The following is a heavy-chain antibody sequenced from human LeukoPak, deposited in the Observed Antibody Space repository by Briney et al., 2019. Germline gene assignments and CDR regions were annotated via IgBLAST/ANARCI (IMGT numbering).Heavy chain of an antibody. D-gene: IGHD6-19*01. CDR1: GFTFSIYS. CDR2: ISSSGSYI. CDR3: AKDHLPGIVVADRDY. J-gene: IGHJ4*02. Sequence: GGSLRLSCAASGFTFSIYSMDWVRQAPGKGLEWVSSISSSGSYIYYADSLKGRFTISRDNAKNSLYLQMNSLRAEDTGVYYCAKDHLPGIVVADRDYWGQGTLVTVSS. V-gene: IGHV3-21*04.